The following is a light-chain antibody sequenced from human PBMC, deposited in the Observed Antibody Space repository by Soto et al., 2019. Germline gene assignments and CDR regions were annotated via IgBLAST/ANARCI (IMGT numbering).Light chain of an antibody. CDR1: QRISNH. J-gene: IGKJ1*01. CDR2: AAS. CDR3: QQSYSSTPT. V-gene: IGKV1-39*01. Sequence: DIQMTQSPSSLSASVEDRVSITCRASQRISNHLNWYQQKPGKDPKLLIFAASSLQSGVPSRFSGSRSGPDFNLTISSLQTEDCATYYCQQSYSSTPTFGPGTKVDIK.